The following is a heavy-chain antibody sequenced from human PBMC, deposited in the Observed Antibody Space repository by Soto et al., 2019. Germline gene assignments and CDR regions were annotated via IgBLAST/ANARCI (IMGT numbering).Heavy chain of an antibody. D-gene: IGHD1-26*01. V-gene: IGHV3-73*01. Sequence: EVQLVESGGGLVQPGGSLKLSCAASGFTFSGAGMHWVRQASGKGLEWVGRIRSKANNYATAYAASVKGRFIISRDDSKNAEYLQMNSLKTEDTAVYYCTFPLVGAGYWGQGTLVTVSS. CDR1: GFTFSGAG. CDR2: IRSKANNYAT. J-gene: IGHJ4*02. CDR3: TFPLVGAGY.